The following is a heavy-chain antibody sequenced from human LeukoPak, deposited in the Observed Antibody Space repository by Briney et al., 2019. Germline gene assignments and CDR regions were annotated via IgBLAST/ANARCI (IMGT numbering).Heavy chain of an antibody. CDR1: GYTFTSYY. D-gene: IGHD3-22*01. V-gene: IGHV1-46*01. Sequence: ASVKVSCKASGYTFTSYYMHWVRQAPGQGLEWMGIINPSGGSTGYAQKFQGRVTMTRDMSTSTVYMELSSLRSEDTAVYYCARDHNSSGYCLHWGQGTLVTVSS. CDR3: ARDHNSSGYCLH. J-gene: IGHJ4*02. CDR2: INPSGGST.